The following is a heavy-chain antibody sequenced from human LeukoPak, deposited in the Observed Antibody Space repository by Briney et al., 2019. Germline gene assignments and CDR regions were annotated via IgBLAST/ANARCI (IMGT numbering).Heavy chain of an antibody. Sequence: ASVKVSRKASGYTFTGYYMHWVRQAPGQGLEWMGRIIPILGIANYAQKFQGRVTITADKSTSTAYMELSSLRSEDTAVYYCASRYSGYGRSPANEFDYWGQGTLVTVSS. D-gene: IGHD5-12*01. J-gene: IGHJ4*02. CDR3: ASRYSGYGRSPANEFDY. CDR1: GYTFTGYY. V-gene: IGHV1-69*02. CDR2: IIPILGIA.